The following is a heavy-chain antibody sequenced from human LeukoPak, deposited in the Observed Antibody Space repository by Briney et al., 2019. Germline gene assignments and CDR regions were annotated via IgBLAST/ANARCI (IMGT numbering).Heavy chain of an antibody. J-gene: IGHJ4*02. Sequence: GGSLRLSCAASGFTFSSYAMSWVRQAPGKGLEWVSAISGSGGSTYYADSVKGRFTISRDNSKNTLYLQMNSLRAEDTAVYYCAKGYTDWWGSTSCYFDYWGQGTLVTVSS. V-gene: IGHV3-23*01. CDR3: AKGYTDWWGSTSCYFDY. CDR1: GFTFSSYA. D-gene: IGHD2-2*01. CDR2: ISGSGGST.